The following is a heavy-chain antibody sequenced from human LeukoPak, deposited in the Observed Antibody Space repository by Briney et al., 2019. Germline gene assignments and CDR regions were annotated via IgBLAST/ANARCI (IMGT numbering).Heavy chain of an antibody. CDR1: GFTFSSYG. D-gene: IGHD1-26*01. V-gene: IGHV3-33*01. J-gene: IGHJ3*02. Sequence: PGGSLRLSCAASGFTFSSYGMHWVRQAPGKGLEWVAVIWYDGSNKYYADSVKGRFTISRDNAKNTLYLQMNSLRAEDTAVYYCARDVSDQYAFDIWGQGTMVTVSS. CDR3: ARDVSDQYAFDI. CDR2: IWYDGSNK.